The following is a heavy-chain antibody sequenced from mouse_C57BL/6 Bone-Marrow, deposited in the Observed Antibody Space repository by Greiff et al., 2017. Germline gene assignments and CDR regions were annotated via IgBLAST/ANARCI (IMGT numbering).Heavy chain of an antibody. Sequence: VQLQQSGAELVRPGASVKLSCTASGFNIKDYYMHRVKQRPEQGLEGIGRIDPEDGDTEYAPKFQGKATITADTSSNTAYLQLSSLTSEDTAVYYCAPHYYGKGFDVWGTGTTVTVSS. V-gene: IGHV14-1*01. CDR1: GFNIKDYY. J-gene: IGHJ1*03. CDR2: IDPEDGDT. D-gene: IGHD1-2*01. CDR3: APHYYGKGFDV.